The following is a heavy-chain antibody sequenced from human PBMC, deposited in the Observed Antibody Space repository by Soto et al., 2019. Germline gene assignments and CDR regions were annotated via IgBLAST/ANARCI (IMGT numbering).Heavy chain of an antibody. J-gene: IGHJ6*03. CDR2: ISYDGSNK. CDR3: AKDFRLITFGGVIVPQGNYYYYYMDV. D-gene: IGHD3-16*02. V-gene: IGHV3-30*18. Sequence: PGGSLRLSCAASGFTFSSYGMHWVRQAPGKGLEWVAVISYDGSNKYYADSVKGRFTISRDNSKNTLYLQMNSLRAEDTAVYYCAKDFRLITFGGVIVPQGNYYYYYMDVWGKGTTVTVSS. CDR1: GFTFSSYG.